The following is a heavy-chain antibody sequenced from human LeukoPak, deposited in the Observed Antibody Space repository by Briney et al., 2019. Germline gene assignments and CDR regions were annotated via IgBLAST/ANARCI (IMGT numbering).Heavy chain of an antibody. Sequence: SETLSLTCTVSGGSISSYYWSWIRQPPGKGLEWIGYIYYSGSTNYNPSLKSRVTISVDTSKNQFSLKLSSVTAADTAVYYCARWGIAAAGFYYYYGVDVWGKGTTVTVSS. CDR2: IYYSGST. J-gene: IGHJ6*04. V-gene: IGHV4-59*01. CDR1: GGSISSYY. CDR3: ARWGIAAAGFYYYYGVDV. D-gene: IGHD6-13*01.